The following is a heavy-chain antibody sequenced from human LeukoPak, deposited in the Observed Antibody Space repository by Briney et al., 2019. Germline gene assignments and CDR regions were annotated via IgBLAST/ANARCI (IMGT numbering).Heavy chain of an antibody. J-gene: IGHJ6*03. V-gene: IGHV4-39*01. Sequence: SETLSLTCTVSGGSTSSSDYYWGWIRQPPGKGLEWIGNIFYSGSTYYNPSLRSRVTISVDTSKNQFSLRLTSVTAADTAVYYCARLGYCSSISCYSDVWGKGTTVTVSS. CDR2: IFYSGST. CDR1: GGSTSSSDYY. D-gene: IGHD2-2*01. CDR3: ARLGYCSSISCYSDV.